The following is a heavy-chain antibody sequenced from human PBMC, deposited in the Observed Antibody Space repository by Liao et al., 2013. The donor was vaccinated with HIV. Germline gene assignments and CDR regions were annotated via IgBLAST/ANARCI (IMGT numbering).Heavy chain of an antibody. CDR2: ITHSGST. J-gene: IGHJ4*02. V-gene: IGHV4-34*01. CDR3: AIRAATWES. CDR1: GGSFSAYY. D-gene: IGHD1-26*01. Sequence: QVQLQQWGAGLLKSSETLSLTCAVYGGSFSAYYWTWIRQPPGKGLEWIGEITHSGSTNYSPSLNSRVTISVDTSKNQFSLKLTSVTAADTAVYYCAIRAATWESWGQGTLVTVSS.